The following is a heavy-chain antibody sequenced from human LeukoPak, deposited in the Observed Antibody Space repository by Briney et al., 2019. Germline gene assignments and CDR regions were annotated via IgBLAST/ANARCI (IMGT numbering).Heavy chain of an antibody. J-gene: IGHJ4*02. CDR1: GFTFSSYG. CDR3: TRHRYGDSGGDFDY. V-gene: IGHV3-23*01. Sequence: PGGSLRLSCAASGFTFSSYGMSWVRQAPGKGLEWVSAISGSGGSTYYADSVKGRFTIPRDNAKNSLYLQMNSLKTGDTAVYYCTRHRYGDSGGDFDYWGQGTLVTVSS. D-gene: IGHD2-21*02. CDR2: ISGSGGST.